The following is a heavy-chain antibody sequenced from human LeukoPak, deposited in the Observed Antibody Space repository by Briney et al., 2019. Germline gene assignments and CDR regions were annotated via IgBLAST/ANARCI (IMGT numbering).Heavy chain of an antibody. CDR2: INHSGST. J-gene: IGHJ5*02. D-gene: IGHD6-6*01. CDR1: GGSFSGYY. V-gene: IGHV4-34*01. CDR3: ARHLYSSSLRFNWFDP. Sequence: SKTLSLTCAVYGGSFSGYYWSWIRQPPGKGLEWLGEINHSGSTNYNPSLKSRVTISVDTSKNQFSLKLSSVTAADTAVYYCARHLYSSSLRFNWFDPWGQGTLVTVSS.